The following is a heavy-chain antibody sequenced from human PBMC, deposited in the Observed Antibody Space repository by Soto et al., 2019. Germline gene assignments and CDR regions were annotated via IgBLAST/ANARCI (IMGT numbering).Heavy chain of an antibody. J-gene: IGHJ5*02. D-gene: IGHD3-10*02. CDR2: IKPDGSST. CDR1: GFTLSSRW. CDR3: AKDQLYIRGVIHNWFDP. Sequence: PGGSLRLSCVVSGFTLSSRWMHWVRPTPGKGLVWVSRIKPDGSSTNYADSVKGRFTISRDNSKNTLYLQMNSLRAEDTAVYYCAKDQLYIRGVIHNWFDPWGQGTLVTVSS. V-gene: IGHV3-74*01.